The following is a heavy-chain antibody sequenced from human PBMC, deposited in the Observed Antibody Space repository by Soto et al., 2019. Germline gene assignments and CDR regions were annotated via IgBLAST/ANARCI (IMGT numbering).Heavy chain of an antibody. D-gene: IGHD3-22*01. V-gene: IGHV3-66*01. J-gene: IGHJ4*02. Sequence: EVQLVESGGGLVQPGGSLRLSCAASGITVSSNYMSWVRQAPGKGLEWVSVIYSGGSTYYADSVKGRFSISRDNSKNTLYLQMNSRRAEDTAVYYCAIQGGDSSGYYSGDYWGQGTLVAVSS. CDR1: GITVSSNY. CDR2: IYSGGST. CDR3: AIQGGDSSGYYSGDY.